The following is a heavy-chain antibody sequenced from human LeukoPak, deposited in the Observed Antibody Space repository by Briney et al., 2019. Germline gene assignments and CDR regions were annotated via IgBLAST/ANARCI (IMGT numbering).Heavy chain of an antibody. D-gene: IGHD5-18*01. Sequence: GGTLRLSCAASGFTFSSYSMNWVRQAPGKGLEWVSCISSSSSTIYYADSVKGRFTISRDNAKNSLYLQMNSLRAEDTAVYYCARDRIQLWLRVLDYWGQGTLVTVSS. CDR3: ARDRIQLWLRVLDY. CDR1: GFTFSSYS. J-gene: IGHJ4*02. CDR2: ISSSSSTI. V-gene: IGHV3-48*01.